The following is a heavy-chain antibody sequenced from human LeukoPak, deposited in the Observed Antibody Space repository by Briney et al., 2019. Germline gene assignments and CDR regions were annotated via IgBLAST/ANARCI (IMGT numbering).Heavy chain of an antibody. CDR3: ARQEDGSGYYYYY. Sequence: GASVKVSCKASGYTFSNYYMHWVRQAPGQGLEWMGIINPSGGYTTYAQKFQGRVTMTRDTSTSTVSMELSSLRSEDTAVYFCARQEDGSGYYYYYWGQGTLVTVSS. CDR2: INPSGGYT. D-gene: IGHD3-22*01. CDR1: GYTFSNYY. V-gene: IGHV1-46*01. J-gene: IGHJ4*02.